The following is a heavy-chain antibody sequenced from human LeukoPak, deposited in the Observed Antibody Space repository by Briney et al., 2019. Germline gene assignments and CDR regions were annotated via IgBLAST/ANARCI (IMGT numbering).Heavy chain of an antibody. CDR3: ASHGYYYDSSGYPT. Sequence: ASVKVSCKASGRPFRSKDITWVRQAPGQGLEWVGGMTPTSGTGNSAQKFQGRVAITADESTTTVYMELGSLRFDDTALYYCASHGYYYDSSGYPTWGQGTLVTVSS. J-gene: IGHJ4*02. CDR1: GRPFRSKD. D-gene: IGHD3-22*01. CDR2: MTPTSGTG. V-gene: IGHV1-69*13.